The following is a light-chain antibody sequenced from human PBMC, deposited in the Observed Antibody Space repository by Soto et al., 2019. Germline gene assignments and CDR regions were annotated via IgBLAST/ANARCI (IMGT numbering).Light chain of an antibody. V-gene: IGKV3-20*01. J-gene: IGKJ4*01. CDR3: QQYGSSPQGLA. CDR1: QSVSSSD. CDR2: GAS. Sequence: ENVLTQSPGTLSLSPGERAALSCRASQSVSSSDLAWYQQKPGQAPRLLIYGASSRATGIPDRFSGSGSGTDFTLTISRLEPEDFAVYYCQQYGSSPQGLAVGGGTKVEIK.